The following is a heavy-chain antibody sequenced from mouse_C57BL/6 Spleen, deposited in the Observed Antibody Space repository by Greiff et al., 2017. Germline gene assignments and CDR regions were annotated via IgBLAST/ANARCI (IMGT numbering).Heavy chain of an antibody. CDR2: IDPSDSYT. CDR3: ARNYYYGSP. V-gene: IGHV1-50*01. J-gene: IGHJ3*01. D-gene: IGHD1-1*01. CDR1: GYTFTSYW. Sequence: QVQLQQPGAELVKPGASVKLSCKASGYTFTSYWMQWVKQRPGQGLEWIGEIDPSDSYTNYNQKFKGKATLTVDTSSSTAYMQLSSLTSEDSAVYYCARNYYYGSPWGQGTLVTVSA.